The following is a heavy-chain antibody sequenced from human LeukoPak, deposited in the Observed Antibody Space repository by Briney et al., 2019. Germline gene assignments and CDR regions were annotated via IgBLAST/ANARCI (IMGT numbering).Heavy chain of an antibody. CDR2: TYYRSKWYN. CDR1: GDSVSSNSAA. CDR3: ASLPTASDAFDI. D-gene: IGHD2-21*02. Sequence: SQTLSLTCAISGDSVSSNSAAWNWIRQSPSRGLGWLGRTYYRSKWYNDYAVSVKSRITINPDTSKNQFSLQLNSVTPEDTAVYYCASLPTASDAFDIWGQGTMVTVSS. J-gene: IGHJ3*02. V-gene: IGHV6-1*01.